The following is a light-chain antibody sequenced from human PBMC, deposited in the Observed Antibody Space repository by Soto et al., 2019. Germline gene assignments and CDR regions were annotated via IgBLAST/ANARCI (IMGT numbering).Light chain of an antibody. J-gene: IGKJ1*01. CDR1: QNINSW. Sequence: DIHMTQSPSTLSASVGARAPITCRASQNINSWLAWYQQKPGKAPKLLIYEASSLEKGVPARFGGSGSGTEFTLTISSLQPDDFATYYCQQYNVYSWTFGQGTKVDIK. V-gene: IGKV1-5*03. CDR3: QQYNVYSWT. CDR2: EAS.